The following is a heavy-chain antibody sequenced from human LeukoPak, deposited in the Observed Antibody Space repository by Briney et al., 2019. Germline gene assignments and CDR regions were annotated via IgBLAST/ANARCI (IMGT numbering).Heavy chain of an antibody. J-gene: IGHJ5*02. CDR2: ISDSGGST. Sequence: GASLRLSCAASGFTFSSYAMNWVRQAPGKGLEWVSVISDSGGSTYYADSVKGRFTISRDNSKNTLYLQMNSLTAEDTAVYYCVREIGWFDPWGQGTLVTVSS. V-gene: IGHV3-23*01. CDR3: VREIGWFDP. CDR1: GFTFSSYA.